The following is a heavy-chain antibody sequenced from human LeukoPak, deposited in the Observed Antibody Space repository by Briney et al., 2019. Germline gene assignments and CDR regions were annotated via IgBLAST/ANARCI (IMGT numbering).Heavy chain of an antibody. CDR2: ISWNSGSV. J-gene: IGHJ6*02. D-gene: IGHD3-10*01. V-gene: IGHV3-9*01. CDR1: GFTFDDYA. Sequence: GGSLRLSCAASGFTFDDYAMHWVRQAPGKGLGWVSGISWNSGSVGYADSVKGRFTISRDNAKNSLYLQMNSLRAEDTALYYCAKGAYGSGSYWDYYYGMDVWGQGTTVTVSS. CDR3: AKGAYGSGSYWDYYYGMDV.